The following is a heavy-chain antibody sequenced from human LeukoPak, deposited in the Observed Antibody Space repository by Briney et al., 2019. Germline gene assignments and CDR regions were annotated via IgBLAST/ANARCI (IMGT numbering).Heavy chain of an antibody. J-gene: IGHJ4*02. CDR3: ARTGVNYYDSSGYSQSPFDY. Sequence: SETLSLTCSVYGGSFSAYFWSWIRQPPGKGLEWLWEINHSGSNNYNPSLKSRGTISVDTSKNQFSLELSSVTAADTAVYYCARTGVNYYDSSGYSQSPFDYWGQGTLVTVSS. CDR1: GGSFSAYF. D-gene: IGHD3-22*01. V-gene: IGHV4-34*01. CDR2: INHSGSN.